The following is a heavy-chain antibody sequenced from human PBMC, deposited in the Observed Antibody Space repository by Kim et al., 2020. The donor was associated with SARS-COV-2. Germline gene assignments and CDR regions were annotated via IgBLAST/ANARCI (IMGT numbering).Heavy chain of an antibody. V-gene: IGHV4-30-2*05. D-gene: IGHD3-10*01. Sequence: NPSLKGRVTISVDTSKNQFSLKLSSVTAADTAVYYCARDGNYYGSGTSDYWGQGTLVTVSS. CDR3: ARDGNYYGSGTSDY. J-gene: IGHJ4*02.